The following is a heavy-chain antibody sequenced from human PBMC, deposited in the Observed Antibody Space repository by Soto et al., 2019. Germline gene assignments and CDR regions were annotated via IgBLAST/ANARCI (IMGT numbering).Heavy chain of an antibody. CDR2: INPSGGST. CDR1: GYTFTSYF. J-gene: IGHJ6*02. CDR3: ARSVYPRGVVVPAAILPSGGMDV. V-gene: IGHV1-46*01. D-gene: IGHD2-2*02. Sequence: GASVKVSCKASGYTFTSYFMHWVRQAPGKGLEWVGIINPSGGSTSYAQKFQGRVTMTRDTSTSTVYMERSSLRSEDTAGYYYARSVYPRGVVVPAAILPSGGMDVWGQGTTVTVSS.